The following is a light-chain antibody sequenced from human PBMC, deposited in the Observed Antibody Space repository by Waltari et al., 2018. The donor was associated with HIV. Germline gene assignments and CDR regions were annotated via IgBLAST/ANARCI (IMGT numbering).Light chain of an antibody. Sequence: NFMLTQPHSVSDSPGKTVTISCTRNSCSIASNSVQWYQRRPGSSPTTVIFDHSQRPSGVSDRFSASIDTTSNSASLTVVGLKTEDEGDFFCHSYDSDNQIFGGGTKLTVL. J-gene: IGLJ2*01. CDR2: DHS. CDR3: HSYDSDNQI. V-gene: IGLV6-57*01. CDR1: SCSIASNS.